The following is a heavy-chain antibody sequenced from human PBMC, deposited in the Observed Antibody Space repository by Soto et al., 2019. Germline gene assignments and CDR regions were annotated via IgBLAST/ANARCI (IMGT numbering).Heavy chain of an antibody. CDR2: ISISGTNT. J-gene: IGHJ4*02. CDR1: GITFSSLG. D-gene: IGHD7-27*01. CDR3: AKLTGDFDY. V-gene: IGHV3-23*01. Sequence: GGSLRLSCAASGITFSSLGMSWVRQAPGKGLEWVSFISISGTNTYYANSVRGRFTISRDNSKDTLYLQMNSLRAEDTAVYFCAKLTGDFDYWGQGTLVTVSS.